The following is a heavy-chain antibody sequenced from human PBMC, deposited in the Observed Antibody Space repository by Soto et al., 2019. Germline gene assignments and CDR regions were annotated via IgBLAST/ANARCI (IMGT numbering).Heavy chain of an antibody. Sequence: PSETLSLTCTVSGGSISSGDYYWSWIRQPPGKGLEWIGYIYYSGSTYYNPSLKSRVTISVDTSKNQFSLKLSSVTAADTAVYYCARASPNGDYFDYWGQGTLVTVSS. CDR3: ARASPNGDYFDY. CDR1: GGSISSGDYY. J-gene: IGHJ4*02. D-gene: IGHD4-17*01. CDR2: IYYSGST. V-gene: IGHV4-30-4*01.